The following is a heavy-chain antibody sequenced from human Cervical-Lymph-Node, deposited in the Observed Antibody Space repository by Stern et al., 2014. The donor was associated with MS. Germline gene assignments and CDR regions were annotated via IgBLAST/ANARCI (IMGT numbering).Heavy chain of an antibody. Sequence: VQLVESGGGVVQPGRSLRLSCAASGFTFSTYGMHWVRQAPGKGLEWVAVIWSDGNNRLYADSVKGLFTISRDNSKNTLYLQMNTLRTEDTAVYYCAREAPVEPAATDAFDIWGRGTMVAVSS. D-gene: IGHD2-2*01. CDR1: GFTFSTYG. CDR3: AREAPVEPAATDAFDI. J-gene: IGHJ3*02. V-gene: IGHV3-33*01. CDR2: IWSDGNNR.